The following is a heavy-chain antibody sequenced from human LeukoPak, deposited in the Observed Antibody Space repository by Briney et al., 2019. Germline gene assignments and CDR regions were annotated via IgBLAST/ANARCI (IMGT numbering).Heavy chain of an antibody. CDR2: ISFDGGHQ. CDR3: ATPLISISSTTYYNYFEY. V-gene: IGHV3-30*04. J-gene: IGHJ4*02. D-gene: IGHD2-2*01. CDR1: GFTFSSYS. Sequence: GRSLRLSCVASGFTFSSYSLHWVRQAPGKGLEWVAVISFDGGHQYFADSVKGRFTISRDNSNNTLYLQMNSLRAEDTAVYYCATPLISISSTTYYNYFEYWGQGALVTVSS.